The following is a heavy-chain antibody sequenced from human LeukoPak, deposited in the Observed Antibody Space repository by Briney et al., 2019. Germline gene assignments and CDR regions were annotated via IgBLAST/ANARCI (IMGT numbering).Heavy chain of an antibody. D-gene: IGHD3-10*01. Sequence: GGSLRLSCAASGFTSSSYWMHWVRQVPGKGLVWVSRISGDGTARSYADSVKGRFTISRDDAKNTVDLQMNSLRGEDTAVYYCVRGRGSYGWFDPWGQGTLVTVSS. CDR2: ISGDGTAR. CDR3: VRGRGSYGWFDP. J-gene: IGHJ5*02. V-gene: IGHV3-74*01. CDR1: GFTSSSYW.